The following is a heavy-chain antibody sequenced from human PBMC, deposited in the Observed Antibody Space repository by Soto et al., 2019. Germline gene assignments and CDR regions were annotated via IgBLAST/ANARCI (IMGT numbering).Heavy chain of an antibody. CDR3: ARHGAYYFDY. J-gene: IGHJ4*02. CDR1: GASVSSNNW. D-gene: IGHD4-17*01. V-gene: IGHV4-4*02. Sequence: QVQLQESGPGLVKPSGTLFLTCAVSGASVSSNNWWSWVRQPPGKGLEWIGEMFHSGSTNYNPSLKSRVTVSVDKSRNQLSLQLDSVSVADTAVYYCARHGAYYFDYWGQGTLVAVSS. CDR2: MFHSGST.